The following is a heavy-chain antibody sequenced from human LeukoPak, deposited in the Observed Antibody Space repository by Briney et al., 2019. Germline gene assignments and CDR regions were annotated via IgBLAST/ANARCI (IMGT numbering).Heavy chain of an antibody. Sequence: HPGGSLRLSCAASGFTFTTYWMHWVRQVPGKGLVWVSRIKSDGSDTRYADSVKGRFTISRDNAKNTLYLQMNSLRAEDTAVYYCARGYSSGLHFDYWGQGTLVTVSS. D-gene: IGHD6-19*01. CDR2: IKSDGSDT. CDR3: ARGYSSGLHFDY. CDR1: GFTFTTYW. J-gene: IGHJ4*02. V-gene: IGHV3-74*01.